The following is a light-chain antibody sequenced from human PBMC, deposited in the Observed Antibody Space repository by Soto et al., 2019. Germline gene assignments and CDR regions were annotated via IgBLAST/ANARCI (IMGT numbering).Light chain of an antibody. V-gene: IGLV2-14*01. Sequence: SALTQPASVSGSPGQSITISCTGTSSDVGGYNYVSWYQQHPGKAPKFMIYDVSNRPSGVSTRFSGSKSGNTASLTISGLRAEDEADYYCNSYTTSNTRQIVFGTGTKLTVL. J-gene: IGLJ1*01. CDR2: DVS. CDR1: SSDVGGYNY. CDR3: NSYTTSNTRQIV.